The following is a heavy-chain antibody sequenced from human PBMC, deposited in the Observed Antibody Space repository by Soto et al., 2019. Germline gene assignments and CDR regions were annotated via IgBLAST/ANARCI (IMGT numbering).Heavy chain of an antibody. CDR3: ARADFWSGYYHYYYMDV. Sequence: QVQLQQWGAGLLKPSETLSLTCAVYGGSFSGYYWSWIRQPPGKGLEWIGEINHSGSTNYNPSLKSRVTISVDTSKNQFSLKLSSVTAADTAVYYCARADFWSGYYHYYYMDVWGKGTTVTVSS. J-gene: IGHJ6*03. V-gene: IGHV4-34*01. CDR2: INHSGST. CDR1: GGSFSGYY. D-gene: IGHD3-3*01.